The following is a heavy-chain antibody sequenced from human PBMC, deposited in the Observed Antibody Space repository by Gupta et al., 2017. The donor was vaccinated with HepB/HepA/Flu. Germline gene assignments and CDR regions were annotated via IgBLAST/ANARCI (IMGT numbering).Heavy chain of an antibody. V-gene: IGHV4-39*01. J-gene: IGHJ4*02. Sequence: QLQLQESRPGLAKPSETLSLTCTVSGGATRSSTYYWGWIRQPPGKGPEGIASIYYSGSTYYNPSLKSRVTISVDTSKNQFSLKLSSVTAADTGVYHCASLRRDVYNSIDYWDQGALVTVSS. CDR2: IYYSGST. CDR3: ASLRRDVYNSIDY. CDR1: GGATRSSTYY. D-gene: IGHD5-24*01.